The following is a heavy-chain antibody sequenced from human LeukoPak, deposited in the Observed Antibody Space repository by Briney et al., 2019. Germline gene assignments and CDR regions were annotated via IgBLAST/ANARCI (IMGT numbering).Heavy chain of an antibody. D-gene: IGHD3-22*01. J-gene: IGHJ4*02. CDR3: ARDEAPPDYYDSSGYYPFDY. CDR2: ISSSGSTI. CDR1: GFTFSSYE. V-gene: IGHV3-48*03. Sequence: GGSLRLSCAASGFTFSSYEMNWVRQAPGKGLEWVSYISSSGSTIYYADSVKGRFTISRDNAKTSLYLQMNSLRAEDTAVYYCARDEAPPDYYDSSGYYPFDYWGQGTLVTVSS.